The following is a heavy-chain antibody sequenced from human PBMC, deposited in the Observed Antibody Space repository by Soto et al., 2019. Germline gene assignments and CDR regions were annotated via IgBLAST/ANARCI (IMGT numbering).Heavy chain of an antibody. D-gene: IGHD5-12*01. CDR3: ANGRDGYIDDAFDI. CDR1: GFTFSSYS. Sequence: PGGSLRLSCAASGFTFSSYSMNWVRQAPGKGLEWVSSIGSSSSYIYYADSVKGRFTISRDNAKNSLYLQMNSLRAEDTAVYYCANGRDGYIDDAFDIWGQGTMVTVSS. CDR2: IGSSSSYI. J-gene: IGHJ3*02. V-gene: IGHV3-21*01.